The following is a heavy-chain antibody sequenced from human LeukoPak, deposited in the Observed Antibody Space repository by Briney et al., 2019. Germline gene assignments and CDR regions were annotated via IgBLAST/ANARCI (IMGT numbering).Heavy chain of an antibody. V-gene: IGHV1-18*01. J-gene: IGHJ4*02. CDR1: GYTFTSYG. Sequence: ASVKVSCKASGYTFTSYGISWVRQAPGQGLEWMGWISAYNGNTNYAQKLQGRVTMTTDTSTSTAYMELRSLRSDDTAVYYCARARIAVDGTFYFDYWGQGTLVTVSS. CDR2: ISAYNGNT. CDR3: ARARIAVDGTFYFDY. D-gene: IGHD6-19*01.